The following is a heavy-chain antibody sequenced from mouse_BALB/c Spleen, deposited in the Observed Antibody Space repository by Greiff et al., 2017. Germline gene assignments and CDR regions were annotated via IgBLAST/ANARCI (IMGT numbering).Heavy chain of an antibody. D-gene: IGHD3-1*01. CDR2: ISYDGSN. J-gene: IGHJ3*01. V-gene: IGHV3-6*02. CDR1: GYSITSCYF. Sequence: DVQLQESGPGLVKPSQSLSLTCSVSGYSITSCYFWNWLRQLPGNILERMGYISYDGSNNYNPSLKNRISITRDTTKNQFFLKLNPVTTEDAVTYYCARDKGNGSGYDWFAYWGQGTLVTVSA. CDR3: ARDKGNGSGYDWFAY.